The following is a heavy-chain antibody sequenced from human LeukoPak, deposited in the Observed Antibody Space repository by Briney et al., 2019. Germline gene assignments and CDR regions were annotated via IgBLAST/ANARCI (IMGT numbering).Heavy chain of an antibody. J-gene: IGHJ4*02. CDR3: ARSYRSGWHYFDY. CDR1: GFTFSSYA. V-gene: IGHV3-30-3*01. D-gene: IGHD6-25*01. CDR2: ISNDGSNK. Sequence: GGSLRLSCAASGFTFSSYAMHWVRQAPGQGLEWVAVISNDGSNKYYVDSVKGRFTISRDISKNTLYLQMNSLRAEDTAVYYCARSYRSGWHYFDYWGQGTLVTVSS.